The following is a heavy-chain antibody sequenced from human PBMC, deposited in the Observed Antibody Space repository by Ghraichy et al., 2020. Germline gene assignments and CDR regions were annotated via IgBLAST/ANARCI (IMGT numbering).Heavy chain of an antibody. CDR1: GGSISTGDYY. Sequence: SETLSLTCVVSGGSISTGDYYWTWIRQPPGKGLEWIGYIHYSGGTYYNPSLRSRITISVDTENHFSLQLTSVTTADTAVYYCARFTPSDSLAATAPNWFDPWGXXTLVTVSS. J-gene: IGHJ5*02. V-gene: IGHV4-30-4*01. CDR3: ARFTPSDSLAATAPNWFDP. CDR2: IHYSGGT. D-gene: IGHD6-13*01.